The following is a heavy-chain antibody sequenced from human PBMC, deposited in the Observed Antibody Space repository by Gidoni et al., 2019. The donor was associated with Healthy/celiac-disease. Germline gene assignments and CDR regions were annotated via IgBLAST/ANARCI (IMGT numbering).Heavy chain of an antibody. J-gene: IGHJ3*02. CDR1: GGSISSYY. CDR2: IYYSGST. D-gene: IGHD4-17*01. CDR3: ARAFDYVDAFDI. Sequence: QVQLQESGPGLVKPSETLYLTCTVSGGSISSYYWSWIRQPPGKGLEWIGYIYYSGSTNYTPSLKSRVTISVDTSKNQFSLKLSSVTAADTAVYYCARAFDYVDAFDIWGQGTMVTVSS. V-gene: IGHV4-59*01.